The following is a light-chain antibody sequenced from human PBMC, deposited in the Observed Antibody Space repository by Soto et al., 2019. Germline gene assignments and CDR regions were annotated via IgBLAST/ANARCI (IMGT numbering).Light chain of an antibody. CDR2: AAS. CDR1: QSISSY. Sequence: DIQMPQSPSSLSASVGDRVTITCRASQSISSYLYWYQQKPGKAPQLLIYAASRLQSGVPSRFSGSGSGTDFTLTISSLQPEDFATDYCQLSYSTPLTFGGGTKVEIK. CDR3: QLSYSTPLT. V-gene: IGKV1-39*01. J-gene: IGKJ4*01.